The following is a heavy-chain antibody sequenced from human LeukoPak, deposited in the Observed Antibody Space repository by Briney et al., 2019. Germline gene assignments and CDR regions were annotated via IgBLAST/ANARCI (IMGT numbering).Heavy chain of an antibody. CDR3: ARGGAAASDWFGP. CDR2: IYYSGST. V-gene: IGHV4-59*01. J-gene: IGHJ5*02. Sequence: SETLSLTCTVSGGSISSYYWSWIRQPPGKGLEWIGYIYYSGSTNYNPSLKSRVTISVDTSKNQFSLKLSSVTAADTAVYYCARGGAAASDWFGPWGQGTLVTVSS. D-gene: IGHD6-13*01. CDR1: GGSISSYY.